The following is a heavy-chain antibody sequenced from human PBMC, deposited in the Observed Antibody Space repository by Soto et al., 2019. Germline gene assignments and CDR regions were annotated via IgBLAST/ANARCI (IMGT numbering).Heavy chain of an antibody. Sequence: GGSLRLSCAASGFTFSSYAMHWVRQAPGKGLEWVAVISYDGSNKYYADSVKGRFTISRDNSKNTLYLQMNSLRAEDTAVYYCAREALGYCSCGSCSLRNAFDIWGQGTMVTVSS. CDR1: GFTFSSYA. D-gene: IGHD2-15*01. CDR2: ISYDGSNK. J-gene: IGHJ3*02. CDR3: AREALGYCSCGSCSLRNAFDI. V-gene: IGHV3-30-3*01.